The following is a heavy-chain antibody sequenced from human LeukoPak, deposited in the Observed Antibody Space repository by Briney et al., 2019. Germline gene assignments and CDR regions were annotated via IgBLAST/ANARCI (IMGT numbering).Heavy chain of an antibody. J-gene: IGHJ4*02. CDR1: GFTVSSNY. V-gene: IGHV3-23*01. Sequence: GGSLRLSCAASGFTVSSNYMSWVRQAPGKGLEWVSAISGSGGSTYYADSVKGRFTISRDNSKNTLYLQMNSLRAEDTAVYYCAKGNSSGSFDYWGQGTLVTVSS. D-gene: IGHD1-26*01. CDR2: ISGSGGST. CDR3: AKGNSSGSFDY.